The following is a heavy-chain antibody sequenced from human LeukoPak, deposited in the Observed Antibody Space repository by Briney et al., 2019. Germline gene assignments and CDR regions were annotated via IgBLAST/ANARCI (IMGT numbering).Heavy chain of an antibody. CDR3: ARMAWGIHFFDY. CDR1: GVSFSGYY. Sequence: PSGTLSLTCAVYGVSFSGYYWSWIRQPPGKGLEWVSVIYSGGSTYYAASVKGRFTISRENTKNTLYRQMNSLRAEDTAVYYCARMAWGIHFFDYWGQGTLVTVSS. J-gene: IGHJ4*02. D-gene: IGHD3-16*01. CDR2: IYSGGST. V-gene: IGHV3-66*01.